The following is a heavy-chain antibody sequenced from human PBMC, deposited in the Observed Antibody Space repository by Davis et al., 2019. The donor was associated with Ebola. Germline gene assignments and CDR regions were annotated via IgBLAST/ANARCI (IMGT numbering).Heavy chain of an antibody. CDR2: INHSGST. CDR3: ARAPGRITIFGVVSNWFDP. Sequence: SETLSLTCAVYGGSSSGYYWSWIRQPPGKGLEWIGEINHSGSTNYNPSLKSRVTISVDTSKNQFSLKLSSVTAADTAVYYCARAPGRITIFGVVSNWFDPWGQGTLVTVSS. CDR1: GGSSSGYY. D-gene: IGHD3-3*01. V-gene: IGHV4-34*01. J-gene: IGHJ5*02.